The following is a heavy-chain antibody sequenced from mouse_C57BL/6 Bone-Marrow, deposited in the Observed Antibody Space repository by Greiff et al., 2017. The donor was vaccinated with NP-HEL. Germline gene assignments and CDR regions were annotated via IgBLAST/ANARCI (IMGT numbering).Heavy chain of an antibody. J-gene: IGHJ3*01. V-gene: IGHV14-4*01. CDR3: TTYDYDGGSY. CDR1: GFNIKDDY. Sequence: EVQLQQSGAELVRPGASVKLSCTASGFNIKDDYMHWVKQRPEQGLEWIGWIDPENGDTEYASKFQGKATITADTSSNTAYLQLSSLTSEDTAVYYCTTYDYDGGSYWGQGTLVTVSA. D-gene: IGHD2-4*01. CDR2: IDPENGDT.